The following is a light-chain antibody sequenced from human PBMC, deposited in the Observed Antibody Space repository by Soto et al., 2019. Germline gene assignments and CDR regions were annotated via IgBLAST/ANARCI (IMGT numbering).Light chain of an antibody. CDR2: GAS. V-gene: IGKV1-12*01. Sequence: DIQMTQSPSSVSASVGDRVTITCRASQAIRTWLAWYQQKPGKAPKILIYGASSLQSAVPSRFSGSGSGTYFTLTISSLQPEDFATYYCQHANSFPITFGQGTRLEIK. J-gene: IGKJ5*01. CDR1: QAIRTW. CDR3: QHANSFPIT.